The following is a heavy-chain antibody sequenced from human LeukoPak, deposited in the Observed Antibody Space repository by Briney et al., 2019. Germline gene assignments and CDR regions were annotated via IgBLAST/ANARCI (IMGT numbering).Heavy chain of an antibody. V-gene: IGHV4-59*08. CDR1: GGSISSNY. CDR3: ATLRYCSGGSCFPKYFQH. Sequence: SETLSLTCTVSGGSISSNYWSWIRQPPGRGLEWIGYIYYSGYTNYNPSLKSRVTMSVDTSKNQFSLKLTSVTAADTAVYYCATLRYCSGGSCFPKYFQHWGQGTLVTVSS. CDR2: IYYSGYT. J-gene: IGHJ1*01. D-gene: IGHD2-15*01.